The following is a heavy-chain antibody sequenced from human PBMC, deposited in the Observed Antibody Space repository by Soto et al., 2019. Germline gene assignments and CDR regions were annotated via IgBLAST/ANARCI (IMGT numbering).Heavy chain of an antibody. J-gene: IGHJ4*02. D-gene: IGHD3-10*01. CDR1: GFSFSSYA. CDR3: AKGGGFGTGAYYNVAY. V-gene: IGHV3-23*01. CDR2: TTDDGGRT. Sequence: PGGSLRLSCTASGFSFSSYAMTWVRQAPGKGLEWVSSTTDDGGRTFYADSVKGRFTISRDNSNNRLYLQMNSLRAEDTALYYCAKGGGFGTGAYYNVAYWGQGTLVTV.